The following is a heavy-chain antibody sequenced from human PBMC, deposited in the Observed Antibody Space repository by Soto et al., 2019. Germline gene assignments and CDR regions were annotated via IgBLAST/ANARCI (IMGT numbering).Heavy chain of an antibody. CDR1: GFTFSSYA. CDR2: ISGSGGST. V-gene: IGHV3-23*01. J-gene: IGHJ5*01. D-gene: IGHD6-13*01. CDR3: AKGMAARPGWFDH. Sequence: GGSLRLSCAASGFTFSSYAMSWVRQAPGKGLEWVSGISGSGGSTYYEDSVKGLFTISRENSKNTLYLQMNSLRAEDTAVYYCAKGMAARPGWFDHWGQGTLVTVSP.